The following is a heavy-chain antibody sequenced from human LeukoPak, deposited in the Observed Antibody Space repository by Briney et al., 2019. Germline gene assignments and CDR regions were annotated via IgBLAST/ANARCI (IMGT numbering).Heavy chain of an antibody. CDR3: ARDHRPYAVRAQNWFDP. Sequence: GGALRLSCATSGFTFSSNGMHWVRQAPGKGLEWVAVIWYDGSNKYYAVSVKGRFTISRDNSKNTLYLKMNSLRAEDTAVYYCARDHRPYAVRAQNWFDPWGQGTLVTVSS. D-gene: IGHD2-8*01. CDR2: IWYDGSNK. CDR1: GFTFSSNG. V-gene: IGHV3-33*01. J-gene: IGHJ5*02.